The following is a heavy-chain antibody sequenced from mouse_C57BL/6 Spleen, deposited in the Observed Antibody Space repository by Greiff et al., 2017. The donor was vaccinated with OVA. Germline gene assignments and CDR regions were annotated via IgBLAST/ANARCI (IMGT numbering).Heavy chain of an antibody. Sequence: VQLQQSGAELVKPGASVKLSCKASGYTFTSYWMHWVKQRPGRGLEWIGRIDPNSGGTKYNEKFKSKATLTVDKPSSTAYMQLSSLTSEDSAVYYCARGNPSITTVVAPFDYWGQGTTLTVSS. CDR3: ARGNPSITTVVAPFDY. CDR2: IDPNSGGT. J-gene: IGHJ2*01. D-gene: IGHD1-1*01. V-gene: IGHV1-72*01. CDR1: GYTFTSYW.